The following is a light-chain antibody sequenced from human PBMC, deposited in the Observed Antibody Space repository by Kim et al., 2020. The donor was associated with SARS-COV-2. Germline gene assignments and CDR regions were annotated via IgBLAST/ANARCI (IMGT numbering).Light chain of an antibody. CDR2: GAS. CDR1: QSVSSN. V-gene: IGKV3-15*01. CDR3: QQYNNWPYT. Sequence: VSPGERATLSCRASQSVSSNLAWYQQKPGQAPSLLIYGASTRATGIPSRFSGSGSGTEFTLTISSLQSEDFAVYSCQQYNNWPYTFGQGTKLEI. J-gene: IGKJ2*01.